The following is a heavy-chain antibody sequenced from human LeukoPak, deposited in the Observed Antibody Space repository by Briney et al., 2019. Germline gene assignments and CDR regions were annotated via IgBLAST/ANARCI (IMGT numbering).Heavy chain of an antibody. CDR3: ARGGQGRIAVADGGFDY. CDR1: GDSISGSSDY. V-gene: IGHV4-39*07. Sequence: SETPSLTCTVSGDSISGSSDYWGWIRQPPGKGLEWIGSIYYSGSTYYNPSLKSRVTISVDTSKNQFSLKLSSVTAADTAVYYCARGGQGRIAVADGGFDYWGQGTLVTVSS. CDR2: IYYSGST. J-gene: IGHJ4*02. D-gene: IGHD6-19*01.